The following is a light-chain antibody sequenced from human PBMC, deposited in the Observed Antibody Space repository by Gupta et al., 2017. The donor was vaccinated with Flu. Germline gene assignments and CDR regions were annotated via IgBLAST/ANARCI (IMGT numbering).Light chain of an antibody. V-gene: IGKV4-1*01. CDR3: QQYYSTPT. CDR2: WAS. Sequence: DIVMTKSPDYLAVSLGERATINCKSSQSVLYSSNNKNYLAWYQQKPGQPPKLLIYWASTRESGVPDRFSGSGSGTDFTLTISSLQAEDVAVYYCQQYYSTPTFGGGTKVEIK. J-gene: IGKJ4*01. CDR1: QSVLYSSNNKNY.